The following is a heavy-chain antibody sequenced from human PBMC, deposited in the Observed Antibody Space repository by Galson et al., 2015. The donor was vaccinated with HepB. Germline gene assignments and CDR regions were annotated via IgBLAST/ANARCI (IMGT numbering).Heavy chain of an antibody. J-gene: IGHJ3*02. CDR2: ICAYDGNT. Sequence: SVKVSCKASGYTFTSYGIRWVRQAPGQGLEWMGWICAYDGNTSYAPKLQGRVTMTRDTSTSTAYMELRSLRSDDTAGYYCERAGDYYDSSGYYLFAFDIWGQGTMVTVSS. V-gene: IGHV1-18*04. D-gene: IGHD3-22*01. CDR3: ERAGDYYDSSGYYLFAFDI. CDR1: GYTFTSYG.